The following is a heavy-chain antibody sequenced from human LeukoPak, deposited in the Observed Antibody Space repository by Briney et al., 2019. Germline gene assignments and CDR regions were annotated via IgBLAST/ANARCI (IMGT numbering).Heavy chain of an antibody. V-gene: IGHV3-21*01. CDR3: ARGPPGIAADFDY. Sequence: GGSLRLSCAASGFTFSSYSMNWIRQAPGEGLEWVSSISSSSSYIYYADSVKGRFPISRDNAKNSLYLQMNSLRAEDTAVYYCARGPPGIAADFDYWGQGTLVTVSS. CDR2: ISSSSSYI. D-gene: IGHD6-13*01. CDR1: GFTFSSYS. J-gene: IGHJ4*02.